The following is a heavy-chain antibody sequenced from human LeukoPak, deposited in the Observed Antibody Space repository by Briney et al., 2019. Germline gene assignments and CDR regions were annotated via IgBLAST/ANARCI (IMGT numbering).Heavy chain of an antibody. D-gene: IGHD4-23*01. V-gene: IGHV1-69*05. Sequence: SVKVSCKASGGTFSSYAISWVRQAPGQGLEWMGGIIPIFGTANYAQKFQGRVTITTDESTSTAYMELSSLRSEETAVYYCARGKSRGRWGFDIWGQGTMVTVSS. CDR2: IIPIFGTA. CDR3: ARGKSRGRWGFDI. J-gene: IGHJ3*02. CDR1: GGTFSSYA.